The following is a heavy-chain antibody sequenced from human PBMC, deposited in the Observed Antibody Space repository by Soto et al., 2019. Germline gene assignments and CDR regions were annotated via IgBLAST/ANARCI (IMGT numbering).Heavy chain of an antibody. J-gene: IGHJ4*02. CDR3: EREGIRVYRRAGFVY. Sequence: EVQLLESGGGLVQPGGSLRLSCAASGFTFSNYAMSWVRQAPGKGLECVSTISGSGGSTYYADSVKGRLTISRDNSKNTLYVQKNSLRGEDTGVYYCEREGIRVYRRAGFVYRGQGALVTVSS. D-gene: IGHD2-8*01. CDR1: GFTFSNYA. V-gene: IGHV3-23*01. CDR2: ISGSGGST.